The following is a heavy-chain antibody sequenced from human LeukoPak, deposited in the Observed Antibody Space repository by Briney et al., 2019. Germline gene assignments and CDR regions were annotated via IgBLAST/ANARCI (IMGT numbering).Heavy chain of an antibody. V-gene: IGHV3-74*01. J-gene: IGHJ3*02. D-gene: IGHD2-8*02. CDR2: INSDGSRT. CDR1: GFTFSRNW. CDR3: VSHTGHDAFDI. Sequence: GGSLRLSCAASGFTFSRNWMHWVRQAPGKGLVWLSRINSDGSRTIYADSVKGRLTISRDNAKNTLYLEMNSLTVEDTAVYYCVSHTGHDAFDIWGQGTMVTVSS.